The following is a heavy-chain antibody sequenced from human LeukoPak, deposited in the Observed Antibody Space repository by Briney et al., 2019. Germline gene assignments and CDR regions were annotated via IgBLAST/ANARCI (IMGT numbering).Heavy chain of an antibody. Sequence: VASVKVSCKASGYTFTSYAMNWVRQAPGQGLEWMGWINTNTGNPTYAQGLTGRFVFSLDTSVSTAYLQISSLKAEDTAVYYCARASTIFGVVELHDYWGQGTLVTVSS. CDR1: GYTFTSYA. CDR2: INTNTGNP. J-gene: IGHJ4*02. V-gene: IGHV7-4-1*02. D-gene: IGHD3-3*01. CDR3: ARASTIFGVVELHDY.